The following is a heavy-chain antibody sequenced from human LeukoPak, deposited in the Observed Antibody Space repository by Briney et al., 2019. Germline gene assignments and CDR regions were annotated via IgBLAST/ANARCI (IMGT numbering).Heavy chain of an antibody. CDR3: ASPGYCSGSVCYSGYLQH. CDR2: VYYGGDT. J-gene: IGHJ1*01. V-gene: IGHV3-53*01. Sequence: PGGSLRLSCAASGFTVSTNYMNWVHQAPGKGLEWVSVVYYGGDTYYADSVKGRFTISRDSSKNTLYLQMHSLRAEDTAVYYCASPGYCSGSVCYSGYLQHWGQGTLVTVST. CDR1: GFTVSTNY. D-gene: IGHD2-15*01.